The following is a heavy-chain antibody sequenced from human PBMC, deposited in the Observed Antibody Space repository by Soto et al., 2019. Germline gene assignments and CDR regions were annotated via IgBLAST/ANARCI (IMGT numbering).Heavy chain of an antibody. J-gene: IGHJ6*02. CDR2: INSSSSTI. CDR3: ARVIMDV. CDR1: GLTFRSYW. Sequence: GGSLRLSCAASGLTFRSYWMHWVRQAPGKGLVWVSYINSSSSTIYYVDSVKGRFTISRDNAKNSLYLQMNSLRDEDTAVYYCARVIMDVWGQGTTVTVSS. V-gene: IGHV3-48*02.